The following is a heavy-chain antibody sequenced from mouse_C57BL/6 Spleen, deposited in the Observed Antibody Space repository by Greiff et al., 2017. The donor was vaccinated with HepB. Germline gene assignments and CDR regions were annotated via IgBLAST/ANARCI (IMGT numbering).Heavy chain of an antibody. D-gene: IGHD2-4*01. CDR1: GFNIKDYY. V-gene: IGHV14-2*01. Sequence: EVQLVESGAELVKPGASVKLSCTASGFNIKDYYMHWVKQRTEQGLEWIGRIDPEDGETKYAPKFQGKATITADTSSNTAYLQLSSLTSEDTAVYYCDMITVTPYYAMDYWGQGTSVTVSS. CDR2: IDPEDGET. J-gene: IGHJ4*01. CDR3: DMITVTPYYAMDY.